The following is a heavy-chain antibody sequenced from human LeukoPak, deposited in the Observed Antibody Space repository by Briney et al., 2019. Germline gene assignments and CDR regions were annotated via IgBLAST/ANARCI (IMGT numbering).Heavy chain of an antibody. CDR1: GYTFTTYA. Sequence: GASVKVSCKASGYTFTTYAMHWVRQAPGQRLEWMGWINAGNGNTKYSQKFQGRVTMTRDTSTGTVYMELSSLRSEDTAVYYCARDYVDDIPMIKDYWGQGTLVTVSS. CDR3: ARDYVDDIPMIKDY. J-gene: IGHJ4*02. D-gene: IGHD2-8*01. V-gene: IGHV1-3*01. CDR2: INAGNGNT.